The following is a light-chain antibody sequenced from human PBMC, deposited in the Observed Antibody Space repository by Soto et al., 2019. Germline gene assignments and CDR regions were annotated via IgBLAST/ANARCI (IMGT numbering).Light chain of an antibody. J-gene: IGLJ2*01. CDR1: SSDVGGYNY. CDR2: DVS. CDR3: SSYAGTPVV. V-gene: IGLV2-11*01. Sequence: SALTQPRSVSGSPGQSVTISCTGTSSDVGGYNYVSWYQHHPGKAPKLMIYDVSKWPSGVPDRFSGSKSGNTASLTISGLQAEDEADYYCSSYAGTPVVFGGGTKVTVL.